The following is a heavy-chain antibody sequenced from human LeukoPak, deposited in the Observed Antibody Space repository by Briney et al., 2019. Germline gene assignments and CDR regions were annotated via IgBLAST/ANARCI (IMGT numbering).Heavy chain of an antibody. D-gene: IGHD3-16*02. CDR3: ARSVIPLGMDV. CDR2: INPSGGST. J-gene: IGHJ6*02. V-gene: IGHV1-46*01. CDR1: GYTFTSYY. Sequence: EASVKVSCKASGYTFTSYYMHWVRQAPAQGLEWMGIINPSGGSTSYAQKFQGRVTMTRDTSTSTVYMELSSLRSEDTAVYYCARSVIPLGMDVWGQGTTVTVSS.